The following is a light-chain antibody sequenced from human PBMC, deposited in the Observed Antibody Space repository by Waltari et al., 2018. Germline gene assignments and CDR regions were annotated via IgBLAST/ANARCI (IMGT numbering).Light chain of an antibody. CDR2: RAS. J-gene: IGKJ1*01. CDR3: QQHGTLPAT. Sequence: EIVLTQSPGTASFSPGERVNLSCRASQTVGSSILAWYQQKPGQAPRLVIYRASRRATGIPDRFSGSGSGTDFSLTISRLEPEDFAVYYCQQHGTLPATFGQGTKVEIK. V-gene: IGKV3-20*01. CDR1: QTVGSSI.